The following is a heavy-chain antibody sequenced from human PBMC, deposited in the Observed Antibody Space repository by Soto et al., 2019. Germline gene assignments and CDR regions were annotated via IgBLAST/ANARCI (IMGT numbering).Heavy chain of an antibody. CDR3: ARDPGWELQGFDY. V-gene: IGHV3-30-3*01. Sequence: QVQLVESGGGVVQPGRSLRLSCAASGFTFSSYAMHWVRQAPGKGLEWVAVISYDGSNKYYADSVKGRFTISRDNSKNTLYLQMNSLRAEDTAVYYCARDPGWELQGFDYWGQGTLVTVSS. CDR2: ISYDGSNK. CDR1: GFTFSSYA. D-gene: IGHD1-26*01. J-gene: IGHJ4*02.